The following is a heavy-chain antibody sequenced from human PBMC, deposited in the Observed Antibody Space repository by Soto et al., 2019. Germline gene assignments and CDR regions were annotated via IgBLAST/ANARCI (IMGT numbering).Heavy chain of an antibody. V-gene: IGHV3-23*01. Sequence: EVQLLESGGGLVQPGGSLRLSCAASGFTFSSYAMSWVRQAPGKGLEWVSAISGSGGSTYYADSVKGRFTISRDNSKTTLYLQMNSLRAEDTAVYYCAKGDLKGPYYGMDVWGQGTTVTVSS. CDR1: GFTFSSYA. CDR2: ISGSGGST. CDR3: AKGDLKGPYYGMDV. J-gene: IGHJ6*02.